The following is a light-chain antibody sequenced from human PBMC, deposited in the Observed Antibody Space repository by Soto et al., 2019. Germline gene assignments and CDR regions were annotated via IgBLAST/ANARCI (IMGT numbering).Light chain of an antibody. CDR3: SSYTSSNTLEV. CDR2: EVS. J-gene: IGLJ1*01. V-gene: IGLV2-14*01. CDR1: SRDVGGSNY. Sequence: QSVLNQPASVSGSPGQSITISCTGTSRDVGGSNYVSWYQHHPHRAPKLLIYEVSYRPSGVSSRFSGSKSGNTASLTISGLQAEDDADYYCSSYTSSNTLEVFGVGTKVTVL.